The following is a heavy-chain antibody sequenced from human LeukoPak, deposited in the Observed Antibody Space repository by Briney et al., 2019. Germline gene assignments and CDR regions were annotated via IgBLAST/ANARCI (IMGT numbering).Heavy chain of an antibody. CDR2: IYYSGST. Sequence: SETLSLTCTVSGGSISSYYWSWIRQPPGKGLEWIGYIYYSGSTNYNPSLKSRVTISVDTSKNQFSLKLSSVTAADTAVYYCVRLSSKWFDPWGQGTLVTVSS. J-gene: IGHJ5*02. V-gene: IGHV4-59*12. CDR3: VRLSSKWFDP. D-gene: IGHD3-3*02. CDR1: GGSISSYY.